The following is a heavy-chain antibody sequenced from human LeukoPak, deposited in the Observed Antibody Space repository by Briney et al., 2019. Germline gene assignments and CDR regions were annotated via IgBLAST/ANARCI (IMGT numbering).Heavy chain of an antibody. CDR3: ARDSFRYYYDSSGYYPTYYFDY. D-gene: IGHD3-22*01. V-gene: IGHV3-74*01. J-gene: IGHJ4*02. CDR2: INSDGSST. CDR1: GFTFSSYW. Sequence: GGSLRLSCAASGFTFSSYWMHWVRQAPGKGLVWVSRINSDGSSTSYADSVKGRFTISRDNAKNSLYLQMNSLRAEDTAVYYCARDSFRYYYDSSGYYPTYYFDYWGQGTLVTVSS.